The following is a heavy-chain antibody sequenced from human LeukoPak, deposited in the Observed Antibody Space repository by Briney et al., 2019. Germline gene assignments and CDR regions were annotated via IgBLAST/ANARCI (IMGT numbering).Heavy chain of an antibody. D-gene: IGHD2-15*01. Sequence: PGGSLRLSCAASGFTFSSYAMSWVRQAPGKGLEWVSAISGSGGSTYYADSVKGRFTISRDNSKNTLYLQMNSLRAEDTDVYYCAKGWCSGGSCYSWGDAFDIWGQGTMVTVSS. V-gene: IGHV3-23*01. CDR2: ISGSGGST. J-gene: IGHJ3*02. CDR1: GFTFSSYA. CDR3: AKGWCSGGSCYSWGDAFDI.